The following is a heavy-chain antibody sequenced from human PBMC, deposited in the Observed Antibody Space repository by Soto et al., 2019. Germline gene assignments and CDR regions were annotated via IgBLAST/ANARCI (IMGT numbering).Heavy chain of an antibody. CDR3: ARERYCSGGSCHLANWFDP. CDR2: TYYRSKWYN. D-gene: IGHD2-15*01. CDR1: GYSVSSNSAA. V-gene: IGHV6-1*01. J-gene: IGHJ5*02. Sequence: SHTLSLTCAISGYSVSSNSAALNGIRQSPSIGLELLGRTYYRSKWYNDYAVSVKSRITINPDTSKNQFSLKLSSVTAADTAVYYCARERYCSGGSCHLANWFDPWGQGTLVTVSS.